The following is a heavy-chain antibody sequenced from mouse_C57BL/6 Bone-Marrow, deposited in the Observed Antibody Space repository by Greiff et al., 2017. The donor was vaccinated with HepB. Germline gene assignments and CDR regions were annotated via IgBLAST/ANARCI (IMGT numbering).Heavy chain of an antibody. J-gene: IGHJ4*01. V-gene: IGHV1-80*01. CDR2: IYPGDGDT. D-gene: IGHD1-1*01. CDR1: GYAFSSYW. CDR3: ARGITTVEGDY. Sequence: QVQLKESGAELVKPGASVKISCKASGYAFSSYWMNWVKQRPGKGLEWIGQIYPGDGDTNYNGKFKGNATLTADKSSSTAYMQLSSLTSEDSAVYFCARGITTVEGDYWGQGTSVTVSS.